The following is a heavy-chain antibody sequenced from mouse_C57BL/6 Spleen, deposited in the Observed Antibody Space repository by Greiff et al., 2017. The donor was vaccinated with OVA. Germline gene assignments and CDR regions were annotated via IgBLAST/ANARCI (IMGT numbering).Heavy chain of an antibody. Sequence: EVKLMESEGGLVQPGSSMKLSCTASGFTFSDYYMAWVRQVPEKGLEWVANINYDGSSTYYLDSLKSRFIISRDNAKNILDLQMSSLKSEDTATYYCARGGTLDYWGQGTTLTVSS. CDR3: ARGGTLDY. V-gene: IGHV5-16*01. CDR2: INYDGSST. CDR1: GFTFSDYY. J-gene: IGHJ2*01. D-gene: IGHD2-14*01.